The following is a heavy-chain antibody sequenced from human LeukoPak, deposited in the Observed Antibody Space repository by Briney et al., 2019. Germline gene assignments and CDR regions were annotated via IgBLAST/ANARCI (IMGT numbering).Heavy chain of an antibody. CDR3: ARDSHYGGLDY. V-gene: IGHV4-39*07. CDR2: IYYSGGA. J-gene: IGHJ4*02. D-gene: IGHD4-23*01. Sequence: SETLSLTCTVSGDSLRKSTFYWVWIRQPPGKGLEWIGSIYYSGGADYNPSLQSRVTISVDTSKNEFSLKVRSVTAADTAVYYCARDSHYGGLDYWGQGTLVTVSS. CDR1: GDSLRKSTFY.